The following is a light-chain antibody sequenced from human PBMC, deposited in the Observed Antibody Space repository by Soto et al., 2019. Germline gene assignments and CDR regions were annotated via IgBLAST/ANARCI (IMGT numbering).Light chain of an antibody. V-gene: IGLV2-8*01. CDR3: SSYAASNNFYFV. J-gene: IGLJ3*02. Sequence: QSVLTQPPSASGSPGQSVTISCTGTSSDAGGYNHVSWYQQYPGRAPKLMIYEVTKRPSGVPDRFSGSKSGNTASLTVSGLQAEDESYYYCSSYAASNNFYFVFGGVTNVTV. CDR1: SSDAGGYNH. CDR2: EVT.